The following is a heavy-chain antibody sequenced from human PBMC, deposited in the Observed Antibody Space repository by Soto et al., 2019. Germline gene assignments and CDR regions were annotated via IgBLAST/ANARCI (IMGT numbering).Heavy chain of an antibody. CDR2: VNPIVSMS. CDR3: ASSYGSGYRAFDY. Sequence: QVQLVQSGAEVKRPGSSVRVSCKASGDTFNFYSLTWGRKAPGLGLEWMGRVNPIVSMSNYAQKFQGRVTMTADKSTSTAYMELSSLRSEDTAIYYCASSYGSGYRAFDYWGQGALVTVSS. CDR1: GDTFNFYS. J-gene: IGHJ4*02. V-gene: IGHV1-69*02. D-gene: IGHD3-10*01.